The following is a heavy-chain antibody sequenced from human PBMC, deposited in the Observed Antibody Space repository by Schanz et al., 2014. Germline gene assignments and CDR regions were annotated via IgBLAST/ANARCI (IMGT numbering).Heavy chain of an antibody. D-gene: IGHD6-13*01. CDR2: ISYDGSHK. V-gene: IGHV3-30*03. Sequence: AQVVESGGGLVKPGGSLRLSCVASGFTFSNAWMNWVRQGPGNRLEWVAVISYDGSHKDYADSVKGRFTISRDNSKNTLYLQMNSLRAEDTAVYYCARDRQQLVGRIGYYYGMDVWGQGTTVTVSS. CDR3: ARDRQQLVGRIGYYYGMDV. J-gene: IGHJ6*02. CDR1: GFTFSNAW.